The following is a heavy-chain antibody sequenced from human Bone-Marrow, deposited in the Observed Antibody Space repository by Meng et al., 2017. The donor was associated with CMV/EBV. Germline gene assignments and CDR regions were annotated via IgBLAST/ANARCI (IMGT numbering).Heavy chain of an antibody. V-gene: IGHV1-69*12. CDR2: IIPIFGTA. CDR1: GGTFSSYA. J-gene: IGHJ4*02. D-gene: IGHD5-12*01. CDR3: ARGLYADIVATPFDY. Sequence: VQAGQPWSEVQKPGASVKVSCKASGGTFSSYAISWVRQAPGQGREWMGVIIPIFGTANYAQKFQGRVTITADESTSTAYMELSSLRSEDTAVYYCARGLYADIVATPFDYWGQGTLVTVSS.